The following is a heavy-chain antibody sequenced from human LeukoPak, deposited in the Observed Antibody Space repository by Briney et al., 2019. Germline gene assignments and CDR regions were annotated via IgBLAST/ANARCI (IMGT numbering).Heavy chain of an antibody. J-gene: IGHJ4*02. D-gene: IGHD4-23*01. Sequence: GGSLRLSGAASGFTFSSYAMSCVRQAPGKGLEWCSAISGSGGSTYYADSVKGRFTISSDNAKNTLHLQMNSLRAEDKAVYDWATRDTVAINYWGQGTLVTVSS. CDR2: ISGSGGST. CDR3: ATRDTVAINY. V-gene: IGHV3-23*01. CDR1: GFTFSSYA.